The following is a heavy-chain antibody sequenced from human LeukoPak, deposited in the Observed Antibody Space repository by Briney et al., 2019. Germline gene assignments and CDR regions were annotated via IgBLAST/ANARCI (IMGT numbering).Heavy chain of an antibody. Sequence: SETLSLTCAVYGGSFSAYYWSWIRQPPGKGLEWIGEINHSGSTNYNPSLKSRVTISVDTSKNQFSLKLSSVTAADTAVYYCASRYSSSWYYFDYWGQGTLVTVSS. CDR2: INHSGST. CDR3: ASRYSSSWYYFDY. J-gene: IGHJ4*02. D-gene: IGHD6-13*01. V-gene: IGHV4-34*01. CDR1: GGSFSAYY.